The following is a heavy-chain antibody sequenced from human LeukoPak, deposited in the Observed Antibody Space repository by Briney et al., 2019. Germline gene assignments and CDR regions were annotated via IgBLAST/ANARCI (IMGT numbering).Heavy chain of an antibody. CDR1: GYSFTSYW. D-gene: IGHD3-3*01. V-gene: IGHV5-51*01. CDR2: IFPDDSNT. CDR3: ARHAKPSESGFPRYQFDY. Sequence: GESLKISCKGSGYSFTSYWIGWVRQMPGKGLEWMGIIFPDDSNTMYSPSFQGQVTISADKSISTAYLQWSSLKASDSALYYCARHAKPSESGFPRYQFDYWGQGTLVTVSS. J-gene: IGHJ4*02.